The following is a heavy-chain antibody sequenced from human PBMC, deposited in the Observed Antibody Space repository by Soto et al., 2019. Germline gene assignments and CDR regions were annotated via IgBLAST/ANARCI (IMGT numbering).Heavy chain of an antibody. CDR3: AKDRGGYNWNQWGVTNDAFDI. CDR1: GFTFSSYA. J-gene: IGHJ3*02. CDR2: ISGSGGST. Sequence: GGSLRLSCAASGFTFSSYAMSWVRQAPGKGLEWVSAISGSGGSTYYADSVKGRFTISRDNSKNTLYLQMNSLRAEDTAVYYCAKDRGGYNWNQWGVTNDAFDIWGQGTMVTVSS. V-gene: IGHV3-23*01. D-gene: IGHD1-20*01.